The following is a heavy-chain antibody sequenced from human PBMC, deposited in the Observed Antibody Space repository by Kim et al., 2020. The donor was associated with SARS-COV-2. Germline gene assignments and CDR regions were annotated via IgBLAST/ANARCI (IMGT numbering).Heavy chain of an antibody. CDR1: GGSISSGGYY. CDR2: IYYSGST. J-gene: IGHJ5*02. CDR3: AGGEVDSSWYFNWFDP. Sequence: SETLSLTCTVSGGSISSGGYYWSWIRQHPGKGLEWIGYIYYSGSTYYNSSLKSRVTISVDTSKNQFSLKLSSVTAADTAVYYCAGGEVDSSWYFNWFDPWGQGTLVTVSS. D-gene: IGHD6-13*01. V-gene: IGHV4-31*03.